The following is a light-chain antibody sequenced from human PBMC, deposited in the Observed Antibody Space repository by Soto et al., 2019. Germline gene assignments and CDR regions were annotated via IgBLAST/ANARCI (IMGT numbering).Light chain of an antibody. CDR2: GAS. CDR1: QDVGIN. J-gene: IGKJ2*01. Sequence: LMTQSPAILSVSPRERVTLSCRASQDVGINLAWYQQKPGHAPRLVVYGASTRATAFPARFSGSGSGTEFTLTISSLQSEDLAVYYCHQYNYWPGTFGQGTKLEIK. V-gene: IGKV3-15*01. CDR3: HQYNYWPGT.